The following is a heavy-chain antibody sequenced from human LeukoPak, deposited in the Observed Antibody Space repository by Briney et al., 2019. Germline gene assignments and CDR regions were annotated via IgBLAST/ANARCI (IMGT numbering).Heavy chain of an antibody. Sequence: ASVKVSCKASGYTFTGYYMHWVRQAPGQGLEWMGWINPNSGGTNYAQKFQGRVTMTRDTSISTAYMELSRLRSDDTAVYYCARRQRSSGYYYYYYYMDVWGKGTTVTVSS. CDR3: ARRQRSSGYYYYYYYMDV. CDR1: GYTFTGYY. V-gene: IGHV1-2*02. CDR2: INPNSGGT. J-gene: IGHJ6*03. D-gene: IGHD3-22*01.